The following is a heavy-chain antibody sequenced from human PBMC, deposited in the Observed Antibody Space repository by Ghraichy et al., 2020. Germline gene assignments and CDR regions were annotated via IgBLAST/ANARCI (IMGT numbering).Heavy chain of an antibody. Sequence: GGSLRLSCEASGFSLTDYHMTWFRQVPGQGLERLSYPPTGGPTAYYGDTVKCRFIISSDYAKNSLYLQMSSLRPVDTAVYYGARVGNTARHHRRVTRDYYYSINGWGKGTTVTVSS. V-gene: IGHV3-11*01. J-gene: IGHJ6*03. CDR2: PPTGGPTA. D-gene: IGHD4-11*01. CDR1: GFSLTDYH. CDR3: ARVGNTARHHRRVTRDYYYSING.